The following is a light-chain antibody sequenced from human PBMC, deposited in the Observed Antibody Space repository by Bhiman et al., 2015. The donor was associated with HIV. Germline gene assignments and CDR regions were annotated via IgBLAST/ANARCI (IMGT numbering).Light chain of an antibody. CDR2: RTN. CDR1: FSNIGSKY. CDR3: QSYDSSLSSSGRV. Sequence: QPVLTQPPSASGTPGQRVSISCSGNFSNIGSKYVYWYQQIPGTAPKVIIYRTNLRPSGVPDRFSGSKSGTSASLATTGLQAEDEADYYCQSYDSSLSSSGRVFGGGTKLTVL. J-gene: IGLJ2*01. V-gene: IGLV1-47*01.